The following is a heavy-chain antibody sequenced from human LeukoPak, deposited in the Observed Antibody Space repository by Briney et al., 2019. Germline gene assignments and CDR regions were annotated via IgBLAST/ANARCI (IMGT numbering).Heavy chain of an antibody. CDR1: GFTFSSYW. J-gene: IGHJ1*01. Sequence: HPGGSLRLSCAASGFTFSSYWMSWVRQAPGKGLEWVANIKQDGSEKYYVDSVKGRFTISRDNAKNSLYLQMNSLRAEDTAVYYCARDGGDYYDSSGYPFHHWGQGTLVTVSS. V-gene: IGHV3-7*01. D-gene: IGHD3-22*01. CDR2: IKQDGSEK. CDR3: ARDGGDYYDSSGYPFHH.